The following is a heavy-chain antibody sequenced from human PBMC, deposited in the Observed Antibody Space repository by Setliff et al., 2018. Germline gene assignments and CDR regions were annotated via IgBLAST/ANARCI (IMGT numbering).Heavy chain of an antibody. CDR3: ATEKFPGDWGDY. V-gene: IGHV1-18*01. CDR2: ISVYNGKT. CDR1: GYTFTSYG. D-gene: IGHD2-21*01. Sequence: ASVKVSCKASGYTFTSYGFSWVRQAPGQGLEWMGWISVYNGKTKYAQKFQGRVTMTTDTSTRTAYMEVTILRSDDTAVYYCATEKFPGDWGDYWGQGTLVTVSS. J-gene: IGHJ4*02.